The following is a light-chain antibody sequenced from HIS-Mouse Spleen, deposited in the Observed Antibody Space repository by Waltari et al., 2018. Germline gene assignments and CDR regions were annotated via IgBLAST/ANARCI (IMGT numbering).Light chain of an antibody. Sequence: QSALTQPASVSGSPGQSITISCTGTSSDVGGYNYVSWYQQHPGKAPNLMIYDVSNRPAGGANRFSGSKSGNTASLTISGLQAEDEADYYCSSYTSSSTHVVFGGGTKLTVL. CDR3: SSYTSSSTHVV. CDR1: SSDVGGYNY. CDR2: DVS. V-gene: IGLV2-14*03. J-gene: IGLJ2*01.